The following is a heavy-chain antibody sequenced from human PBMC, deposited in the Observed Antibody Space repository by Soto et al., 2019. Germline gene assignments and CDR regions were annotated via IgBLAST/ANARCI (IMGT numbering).Heavy chain of an antibody. V-gene: IGHV6-1*01. CDR3: ATSSQERYCSSTSCYAYYYYGMDV. D-gene: IGHD2-2*01. CDR2: TYYRSKWYN. CDR1: GDSVSSNSAA. J-gene: IGHJ6*02. Sequence: PSQTLSLTCAISGDSVSSNSAAWNWIRQSPSRGLEWLGRTYYRSKWYNDYAVSVKSRITINPDTSKNQFSLQLNSVTPEDTAVYYCATSSQERYCSSTSCYAYYYYGMDVWGQGTKVTVSS.